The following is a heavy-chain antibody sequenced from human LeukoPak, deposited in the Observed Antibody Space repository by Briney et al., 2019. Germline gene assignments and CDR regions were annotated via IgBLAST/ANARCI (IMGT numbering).Heavy chain of an antibody. J-gene: IGHJ5*02. CDR2: ISSSSSTI. Sequence: TGGSLRLSCAASGFTFSSYSMNWVRQAPGKGLEWVSYISSSSSTIYYADSVTGRFTISRDNAKNSLYLQMNSLRAEDTAVYYCAREISYYYDSSGYYYPVSWGQGTLVTVSS. V-gene: IGHV3-48*01. CDR3: AREISYYYDSSGYYYPVS. D-gene: IGHD3-22*01. CDR1: GFTFSSYS.